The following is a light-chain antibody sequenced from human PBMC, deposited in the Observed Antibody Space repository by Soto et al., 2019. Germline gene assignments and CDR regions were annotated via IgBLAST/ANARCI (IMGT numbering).Light chain of an antibody. CDR2: DVS. V-gene: IGLV2-14*03. CDR3: SSYKSSSTLV. J-gene: IGLJ3*02. CDR1: SSDVGGYNY. Sequence: QSALTQPASVSGSPGQSITISCTGTSSDVGGYNYVSWYQHHPGKHPKLMIYDVSNRPSGVSNRFSGSKSGNTASLTISGLQAEDEADYYFSSYKSSSTLVFGGGTQLTV.